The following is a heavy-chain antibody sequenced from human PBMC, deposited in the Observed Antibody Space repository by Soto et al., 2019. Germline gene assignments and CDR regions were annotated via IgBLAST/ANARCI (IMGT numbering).Heavy chain of an antibody. CDR1: GDSIRSYY. D-gene: IGHD3-3*01. V-gene: IGHV4-59*01. CDR2: VYYGGST. CDR3: AGEGALATFGVV. Sequence: LSLTCTVSGDSIRSYYWTWIRQPPGRGLEWIGHVYYGGSTNYNPSLQSRVTISLDTSKNQFSLRLTSMTAADAAVYYCAGEGALATFGVVWGQGTRVTVSS. J-gene: IGHJ4*02.